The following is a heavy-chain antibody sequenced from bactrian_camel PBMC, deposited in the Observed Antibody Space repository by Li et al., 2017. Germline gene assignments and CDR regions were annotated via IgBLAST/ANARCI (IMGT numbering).Heavy chain of an antibody. D-gene: IGHD7*01. CDR3: ATSLTDNWLRGFGY. V-gene: IGHV3S1*01. CDR1: GYTYRSVC. Sequence: HVQLVESGGGSVQAGGSLRLSCASSGYTYRSVCMAWFRQAPGKGLEWVSAINSNGEITHYASSVKGRFTISRDNAKNTLYLQMNSLKSEDTGLYYCATSLTDNWLRGFGYWGQGTQVTVS. J-gene: IGHJ6*01. CDR2: INSNGEIT.